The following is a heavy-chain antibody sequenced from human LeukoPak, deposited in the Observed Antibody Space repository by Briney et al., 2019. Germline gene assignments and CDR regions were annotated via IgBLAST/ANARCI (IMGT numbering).Heavy chain of an antibody. CDR2: LSGSGGST. CDR3: ASHTVVVTATHDAFAF. J-gene: IGHJ3*01. V-gene: IGHV3-23*01. D-gene: IGHD2-21*02. Sequence: PGGSLRLSCTASGFTFTNYAMNWVRQAPGKGLEWVSALSGSGGSTYYGDSVQGRFTISRDDSKSTLYLQMNSLRAEDTAVYYCASHTVVVTATHDAFAFWGQGTMVTVSS. CDR1: GFTFTNYA.